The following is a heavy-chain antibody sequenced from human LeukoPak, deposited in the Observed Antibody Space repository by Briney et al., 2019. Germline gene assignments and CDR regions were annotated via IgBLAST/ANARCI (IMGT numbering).Heavy chain of an antibody. D-gene: IGHD2-15*01. Sequence: GESLTLSCEASSSKAMSWVRRALGKGLDWVSTISGSADKSYSADSVKGRVTISRDNSKNILFLQMDSLRVEDTALYYCARENVVVVAQVGQSHRPNFFDHWGQGIQVTVSS. CDR3: ARENVVVVAQVGQSHRPNFFDH. CDR2: ISGSADKS. J-gene: IGHJ4*02. V-gene: IGHV3-23*01. CDR1: SSKA.